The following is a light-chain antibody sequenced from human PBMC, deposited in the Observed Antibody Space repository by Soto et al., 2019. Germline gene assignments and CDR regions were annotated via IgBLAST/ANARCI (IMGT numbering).Light chain of an antibody. CDR3: QQRSNWPTIT. V-gene: IGKV3D-20*02. CDR1: QTVRNNY. CDR2: DAS. Sequence: EFVLTQSPGTLSLSPGERATLSCSASQTVRNNYLAWYQQKPGQAPRLLIYDASSRATGIPDRFSGGGSGTDFTLTISRLEPEDFAVYYCQQRSNWPTITFGQGTRLEIK. J-gene: IGKJ5*01.